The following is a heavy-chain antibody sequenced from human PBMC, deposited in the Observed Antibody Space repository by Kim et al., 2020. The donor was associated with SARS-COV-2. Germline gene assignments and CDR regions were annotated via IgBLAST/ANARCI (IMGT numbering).Heavy chain of an antibody. D-gene: IGHD6-19*01. J-gene: IGHJ3*02. Sequence: DSVTGRVTISRHNSKTTLYLQMNSLRAEDTAVYYCSRGGSSGWYADAFDIWGQGTMVTVSS. CDR3: SRGGSSGWYADAFDI. V-gene: IGHV3-53*04.